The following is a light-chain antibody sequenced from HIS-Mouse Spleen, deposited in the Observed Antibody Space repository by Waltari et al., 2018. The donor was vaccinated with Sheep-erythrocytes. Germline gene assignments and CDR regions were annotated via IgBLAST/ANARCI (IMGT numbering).Light chain of an antibody. CDR2: EDS. CDR1: ALPKQY. CDR3: YSTDSSGNHWV. Sequence: SYELTQPPSVSVSPGQTARITCSGDALPKQYAYWYQQKSGQAPVLVIYEDSKRPSGNPERFSGSTSGTMATLTISGAQVEDEADYYCYSTDSSGNHWVFGGGTKLTVL. V-gene: IGLV3-10*01. J-gene: IGLJ3*02.